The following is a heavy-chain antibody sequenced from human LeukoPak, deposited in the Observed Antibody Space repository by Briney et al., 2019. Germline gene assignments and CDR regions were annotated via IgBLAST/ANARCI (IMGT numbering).Heavy chain of an antibody. D-gene: IGHD6-13*01. CDR2: IIPILGIA. V-gene: IGHV1-69*04. Sequence: ASVKVSCKASGGTFSSYATSWVRPAPGQGLEWMGRIIPILGIANYAQKFQGRVTITADKSTSTAYMELSSLRSEDTAVYYCARVGIAAAGANYYYYYGMDVWGQGTTVTVSS. CDR3: ARVGIAAAGANYYYYYGMDV. CDR1: GGTFSSYA. J-gene: IGHJ6*02.